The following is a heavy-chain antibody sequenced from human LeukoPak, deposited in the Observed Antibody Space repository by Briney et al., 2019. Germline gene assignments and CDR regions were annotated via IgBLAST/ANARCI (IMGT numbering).Heavy chain of an antibody. Sequence: PGGSLRLSCAASGFTFSSYGMHWVRQAPGKGLEWVAVISYDGSNKYYADSVKGRFTISRDNSKNTLYLQMNSLRAEDTAVYYCARDSTWSGYSYYFDYWGQGTQVTASS. V-gene: IGHV3-30*03. CDR1: GFTFSSYG. J-gene: IGHJ4*02. CDR3: ARDSTWSGYSYYFDY. D-gene: IGHD3-3*01. CDR2: ISYDGSNK.